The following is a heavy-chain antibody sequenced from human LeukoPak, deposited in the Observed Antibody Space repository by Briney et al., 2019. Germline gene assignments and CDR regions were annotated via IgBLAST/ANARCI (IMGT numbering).Heavy chain of an antibody. V-gene: IGHV4-4*07. CDR2: IYTSGST. J-gene: IGHJ6*03. D-gene: IGHD1-1*01. Sequence: SETLSLTCTVSGGSISSYYWSWIRQPAGKGLEWIGRIYTSGSTNYNPPLKSRVTMSVDTSKNQFSLKLSSVTAADTAVYYCAREQLELGLYYYYYMDVWGKGTTVTVSS. CDR3: AREQLELGLYYYYYMDV. CDR1: GGSISSYY.